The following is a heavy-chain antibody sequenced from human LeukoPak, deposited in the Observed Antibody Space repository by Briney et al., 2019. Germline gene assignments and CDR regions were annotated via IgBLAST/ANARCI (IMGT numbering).Heavy chain of an antibody. J-gene: IGHJ4*02. Sequence: SETLSLTCTVFGGSISNDYWTWIRQPPGKGLEWIGYIYYSGSTNYNPSLKSRVTISVDTSKNQFFLKLSSMTAADTAIYYCARAIVGGFCDYWGQGALVTVSS. CDR2: IYYSGST. D-gene: IGHD3-22*01. CDR3: ARAIVGGFCDY. V-gene: IGHV4-59*01. CDR1: GGSISNDY.